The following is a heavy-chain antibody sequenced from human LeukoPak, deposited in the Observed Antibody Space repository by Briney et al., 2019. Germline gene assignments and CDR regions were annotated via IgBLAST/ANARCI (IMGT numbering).Heavy chain of an antibody. D-gene: IGHD5-18*01. CDR3: ARDRGYSYGYNYFDY. CDR2: INPNSGGT. Sequence: RASVKVSCKASGYTFTSYAMNWVRQAPGQGLEWMGWINPNSGGTNYAQKFQGRVTMTRDTSISTAYMELSRLRSDDTAVYYCARDRGYSYGYNYFDYWGQGTLVTVSS. V-gene: IGHV1-2*02. J-gene: IGHJ4*02. CDR1: GYTFTSYA.